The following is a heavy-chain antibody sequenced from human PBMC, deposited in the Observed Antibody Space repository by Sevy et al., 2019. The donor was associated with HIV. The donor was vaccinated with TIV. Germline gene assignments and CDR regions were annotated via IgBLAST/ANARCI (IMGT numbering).Heavy chain of an antibody. Sequence: ASVKVSCKASGYTFTSYGFSWVRQAPGQGLEWMGWISAYNGNTNYAQKLQGRVTMTTDTSTSTAYVELRSLRSDDTAIYSCARDVGGYGGNSIDYWGQGTLVTVSS. CDR2: ISAYNGNT. CDR3: ARDVGGYGGNSIDY. D-gene: IGHD2-21*02. V-gene: IGHV1-18*01. J-gene: IGHJ4*02. CDR1: GYTFTSYG.